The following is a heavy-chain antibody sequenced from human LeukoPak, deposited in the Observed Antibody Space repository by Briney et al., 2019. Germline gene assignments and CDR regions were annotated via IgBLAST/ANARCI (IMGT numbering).Heavy chain of an antibody. J-gene: IGHJ4*02. CDR1: GFTFSSYA. CDR2: ISSSAGST. V-gene: IGHV3-23*01. D-gene: IGHD3-22*01. Sequence: GGSLRLSCAASGFTFSSYAMSWVRQAPGKGLEWVSAISSSAGSTYYADSVKDRFTISRDNSKNTLSLQMNNLRAEDTAVYYCAKDFSLDSSGYYPYYFDYWGQGTLVTVSS. CDR3: AKDFSLDSSGYYPYYFDY.